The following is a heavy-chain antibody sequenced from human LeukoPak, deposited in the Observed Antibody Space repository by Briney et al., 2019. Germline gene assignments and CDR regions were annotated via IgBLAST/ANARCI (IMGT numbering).Heavy chain of an antibody. CDR2: IGSGGGTI. CDR1: GFTFSSYS. Sequence: PGRSLRLSCAASGFTFSSYSMNWVRQAPGKGLEWVSYIGSGGGTIHYADSVEGRFTISRDNAKNSLYLQMNSLRAEDAAVYYCARDKDYSFDYWGQGTLVTVSS. CDR3: ARDKDYSFDY. J-gene: IGHJ4*02. D-gene: IGHD4-11*01. V-gene: IGHV3-48*01.